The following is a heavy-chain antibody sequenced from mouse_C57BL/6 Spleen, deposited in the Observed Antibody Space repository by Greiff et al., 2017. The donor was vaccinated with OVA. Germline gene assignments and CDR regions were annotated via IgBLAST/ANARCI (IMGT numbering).Heavy chain of an antibody. Sequence: QVTLKESGAELVKPGASVKLSCKASGYTFTSYWMHWVKQRPGQGLEWIGMIHPNSGSTNYNEKFKSKATLTVDKSSSTAFMQLSSLTSEDSAVYYCAREGLGLDYWGQGTTLTVSS. CDR3: AREGLGLDY. CDR2: IHPNSGST. CDR1: GYTFTSYW. D-gene: IGHD4-1*01. V-gene: IGHV1-64*01. J-gene: IGHJ2*01.